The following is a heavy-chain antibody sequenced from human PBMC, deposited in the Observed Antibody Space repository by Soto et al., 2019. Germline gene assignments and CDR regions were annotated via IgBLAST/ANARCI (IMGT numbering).Heavy chain of an antibody. CDR1: GYTFTSYD. Sequence: ASVKVSCKASGYTFTSYDINWVRQAAGQGLEWMGWMNPNSGNTGYAQKFQGRVTMTRDTSTSTVYMELSSLRSEDTAVYYCARAYVYYDSSGYLYYYGMDVWGQGTTVTVSS. CDR2: MNPNSGNT. J-gene: IGHJ6*02. V-gene: IGHV1-8*01. D-gene: IGHD3-22*01. CDR3: ARAYVYYDSSGYLYYYGMDV.